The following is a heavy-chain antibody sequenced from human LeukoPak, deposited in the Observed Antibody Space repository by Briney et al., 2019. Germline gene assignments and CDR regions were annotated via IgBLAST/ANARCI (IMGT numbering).Heavy chain of an antibody. CDR3: AKAGYSYGTNFDY. Sequence: GGSLRLSCAASGFTFSSYAMSWVRQAPGKGLEWVSAISGSGGSTYYADSVKSRFTISRDNSKNTLYLQMNSLRAEDMAVYYCAKAGYSYGTNFDYWGQGTLVTVSS. J-gene: IGHJ4*02. V-gene: IGHV3-23*01. D-gene: IGHD5-18*01. CDR1: GFTFSSYA. CDR2: ISGSGGST.